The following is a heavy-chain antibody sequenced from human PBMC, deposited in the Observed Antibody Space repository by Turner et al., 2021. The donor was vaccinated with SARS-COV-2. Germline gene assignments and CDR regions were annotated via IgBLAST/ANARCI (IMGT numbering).Heavy chain of an antibody. Sequence: QVQLVQSGADVQKPVSSVKVSCKASGYTFTGYYRHWVLQAPGQGLEWMGWSNPNSGGTRYAQIYQGRVTMTRDTYISKVYMEQSRMRTEDTDVYYCARGQSNNWNRLRIDTWGQGTMVT. CDR1: GYTFTGYY. J-gene: IGHJ5*02. CDR2: SNPNSGGT. D-gene: IGHD1-20*01. CDR3: ARGQSNNWNRLRIDT. V-gene: IGHV1-2*02.